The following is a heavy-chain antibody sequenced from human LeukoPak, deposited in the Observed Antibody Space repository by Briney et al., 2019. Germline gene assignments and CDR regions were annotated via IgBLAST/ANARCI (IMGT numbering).Heavy chain of an antibody. D-gene: IGHD6-13*01. J-gene: IGHJ6*03. V-gene: IGHV5-51*01. CDR1: GYSFISYW. Sequence: GESLKISCKGSGYSFISYWIGWVRQMPGKGLEWMGIIYPGDSDTRYSPSFQGQVTISADKSIRTAYLQWSSLKASDTAMYYCARPRIAAAGNVYYMDVWGKGTTVTVSS. CDR3: ARPRIAAAGNVYYMDV. CDR2: IYPGDSDT.